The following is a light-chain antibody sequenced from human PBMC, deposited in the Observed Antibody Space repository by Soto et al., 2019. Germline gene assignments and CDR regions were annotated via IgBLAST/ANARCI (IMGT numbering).Light chain of an antibody. J-gene: IGLJ1*01. CDR3: SSYTSISTLYV. CDR1: SSDIGDYNY. CDR2: EVT. V-gene: IGLV2-14*01. Sequence: QSVLTQPASVSGSPGQSITISCTGASSDIGDYNYVSWYQQHPGKAPKLMISEVTNRPSGVSSRFSGSKSDNTASLTISGLQVEDEADYYCSSYTSISTLYVFGTGTKVTVL.